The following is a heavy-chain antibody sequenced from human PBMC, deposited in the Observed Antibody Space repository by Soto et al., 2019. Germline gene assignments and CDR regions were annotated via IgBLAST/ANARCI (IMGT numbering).Heavy chain of an antibody. CDR3: AKDIGNHIQLDH. CDR2: ISVNIGNI. V-gene: IGHV3-9*01. J-gene: IGHJ6*04. Sequence: SLRLSCAASGFPFDDYAMYWVRQTPGKGLEWVSGISVNIGNIGYADSVKGRFTISRDNAKNSLYLQMDSLRAEDSGLYYCAKDIGNHIQLDHWGKGSMVTESS. CDR1: GFPFDDYA. D-gene: IGHD1-1*01.